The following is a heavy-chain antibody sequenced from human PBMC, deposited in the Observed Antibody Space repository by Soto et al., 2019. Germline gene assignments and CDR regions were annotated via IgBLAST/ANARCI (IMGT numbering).Heavy chain of an antibody. J-gene: IGHJ4*02. CDR3: AKGYCSSTSCYASVAFDY. CDR2: ISGSGGST. CDR1: GFTFSSYA. V-gene: IGHV3-23*01. Sequence: GGSLRLSCAASGFTFSSYAMSWVRQAPGEGLEWVSAISGSGGSTYYADSVKGRFTISRDNSKNTLYLQMNSLRAEDTAVYYCAKGYCSSTSCYASVAFDYWGQGTLVTVSS. D-gene: IGHD2-2*01.